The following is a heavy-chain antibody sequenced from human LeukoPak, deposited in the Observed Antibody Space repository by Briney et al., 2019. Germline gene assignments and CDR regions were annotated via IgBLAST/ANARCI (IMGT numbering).Heavy chain of an antibody. V-gene: IGHV3-23*01. Sequence: GGSLRLSCAASGFTFSSHVMSWVRQAPGKGLEWVSAISGSGGSTYYADSVKGRFTISRDNSKNTLYLQMNSLRAEDTAVYYCASHQQLESGPNAFDIWGQGTMVTVSS. CDR3: ASHQQLESGPNAFDI. J-gene: IGHJ3*02. CDR2: ISGSGGST. D-gene: IGHD1-1*01. CDR1: GFTFSSHV.